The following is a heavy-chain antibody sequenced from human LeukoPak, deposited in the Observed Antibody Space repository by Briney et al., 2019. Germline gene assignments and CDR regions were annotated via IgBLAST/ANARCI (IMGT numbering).Heavy chain of an antibody. CDR2: ISGSGGST. D-gene: IGHD3-10*01. CDR3: VKVRRLLFFDY. J-gene: IGHJ4*02. V-gene: IGHV3-23*01. Sequence: GGSLRLSCAASGFTFSSYAMSWVRQAPGKGLEWVSAISGSGGSTYYADSVKGRFAISRDNSKNTMYLRMDSLRAEDTAIYYCVKVRRLLFFDYWGQGTLVTVSS. CDR1: GFTFSSYA.